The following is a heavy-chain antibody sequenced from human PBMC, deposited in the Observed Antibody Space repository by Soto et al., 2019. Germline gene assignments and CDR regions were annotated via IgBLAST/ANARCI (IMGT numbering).Heavy chain of an antibody. Sequence: ASVKVSCKASGYTFTSYGFSWVRQAPGQRLEWMGWINAGNGNTKYSQKFQGRVTITRDTSASTAYMELSSLRSEDTAVYYCARASYYDFWSGPRGFDPWGQGTLVTV. D-gene: IGHD3-3*01. CDR3: ARASYYDFWSGPRGFDP. V-gene: IGHV1-3*01. J-gene: IGHJ5*02. CDR1: GYTFTSYG. CDR2: INAGNGNT.